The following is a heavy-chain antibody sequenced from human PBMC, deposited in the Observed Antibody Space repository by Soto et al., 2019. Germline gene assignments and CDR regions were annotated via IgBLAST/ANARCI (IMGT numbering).Heavy chain of an antibody. J-gene: IGHJ3*02. V-gene: IGHV1-24*01. D-gene: IGHD3-16*02. Sequence: SVKVSCKVSVYTLTELSMHWVRQAPGKGLEWMGGFDPEDGETIYAQKFQGRVTMTEDTSTDTAYMELSSLRSEGTAVYYCATDGIPHMIKCGGDIVTAFDIWGQGTIVTVSS. CDR2: FDPEDGET. CDR3: ATDGIPHMIKCGGDIVTAFDI. CDR1: VYTLTELS.